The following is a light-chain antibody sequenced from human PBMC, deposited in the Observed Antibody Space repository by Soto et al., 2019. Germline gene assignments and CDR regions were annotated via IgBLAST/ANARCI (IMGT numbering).Light chain of an antibody. V-gene: IGKV1-5*03. CDR1: QTISSW. CDR2: KAS. Sequence: DIQMTQSPSTLSGSVGDRVTITCRASQTISSWLAWYQQKPGKAPKLLIYKASTLKSGVPSRFSGSGSGTEFTLTISSLQPYDFTTYYCQHYNSYSEAFGKGTKVDIK. CDR3: QHYNSYSEA. J-gene: IGKJ1*01.